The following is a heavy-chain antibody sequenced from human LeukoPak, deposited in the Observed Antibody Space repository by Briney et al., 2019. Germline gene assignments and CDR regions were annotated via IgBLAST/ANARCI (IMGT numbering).Heavy chain of an antibody. CDR1: GYSFSSYW. V-gene: IGHV5-51*01. CDR2: IYPGDSDT. J-gene: IGHJ4*02. CDR3: ARQLRSPLFYFDN. Sequence: GESLKISCKGSGYSFSSYWIGWVRQMPGKGLGWMGTIYPGDSDTRYSPSFQGQVTISADKSISTAYLQWSSLKASDTAMYYCARQLRSPLFYFDNWGQGTLVTVSS. D-gene: IGHD3-3*01.